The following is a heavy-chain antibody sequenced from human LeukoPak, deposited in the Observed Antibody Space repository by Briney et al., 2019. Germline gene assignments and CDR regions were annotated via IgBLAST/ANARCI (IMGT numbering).Heavy chain of an antibody. Sequence: GGSLRLSCAASGFTFSGSAMHWVRQAPGKGLEWVSVIYSDGRTYYADSVKGRFTISRDNSKNTLHLQMNSLRAEDTAVYYCARSIVAAPKPGYYYMDVWGKGTTVTISS. CDR3: ARSIVAAPKPGYYYMDV. V-gene: IGHV3-53*01. CDR1: GFTFSGSA. J-gene: IGHJ6*03. D-gene: IGHD1-26*01. CDR2: IYSDGRT.